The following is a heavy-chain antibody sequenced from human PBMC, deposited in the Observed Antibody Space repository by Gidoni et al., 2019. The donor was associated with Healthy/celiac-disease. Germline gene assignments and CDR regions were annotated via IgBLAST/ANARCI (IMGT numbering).Heavy chain of an antibody. CDR2: ISGSGGST. Sequence: EVQLLESGGGLVQPGGSRRLSCAASGYHFSSYAMSWVRQAPGKGLEWVSAISGSGGSTYYADSVKGRFTISRDNSKNTLYLQMNSLRAEDTAVYYCAKASYSSPYYYYYYGMDVWGQGTTVTVSS. J-gene: IGHJ6*02. CDR3: AKASYSSPYYYYYYGMDV. V-gene: IGHV3-23*01. D-gene: IGHD6-13*01. CDR1: GYHFSSYA.